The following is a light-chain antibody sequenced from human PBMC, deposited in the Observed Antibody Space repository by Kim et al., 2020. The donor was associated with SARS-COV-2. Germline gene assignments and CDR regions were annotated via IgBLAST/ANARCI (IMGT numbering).Light chain of an antibody. J-gene: IGLJ2*01. Sequence: SSELTQDPAVSVALGQTVRITCQGDSLRSYYASWYQQKPGQAPLVVIYGKNNRPSGIPDRFSGSSSGNTASLTVTGAQAVDEADYYCNSRDNSGDHVVFG. CDR3: NSRDNSGDHVV. CDR2: GKN. CDR1: SLRSYY. V-gene: IGLV3-19*01.